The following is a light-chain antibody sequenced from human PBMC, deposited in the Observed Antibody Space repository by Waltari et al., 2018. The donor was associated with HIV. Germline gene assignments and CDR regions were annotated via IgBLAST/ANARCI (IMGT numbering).Light chain of an antibody. CDR1: DLNASEY. V-gene: IGLV2-14*01. J-gene: IGLJ2*01. CDR3: TSYISGTTPV. CDR2: EVT. Sequence: QSALTPPASVSGSPGQSITISCDLNASEYVSWYHRHPGKAPKVIIYEVTNRPSALSNRFSGSKSGNTATLTISGLQPEDEADYFCTSYISGTTPVFGRGTRVTVL.